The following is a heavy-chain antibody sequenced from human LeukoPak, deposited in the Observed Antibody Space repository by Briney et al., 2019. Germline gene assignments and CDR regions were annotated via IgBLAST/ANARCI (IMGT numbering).Heavy chain of an antibody. CDR1: GLTVSSNY. Sequence: GGSLRLSCAASGLTVSSNYMTWVRQAPGKGLEWVSVLYSGCSAYYTDSVKGRFTISRDNSKNTLYLQMNSLRAEDTAVYYCAAPEAALHSAYDDLYYYYGMDVWGQGTTVTVSS. V-gene: IGHV3-66*01. J-gene: IGHJ6*02. D-gene: IGHD5-12*01. CDR3: AAPEAALHSAYDDLYYYYGMDV. CDR2: LYSGCSA.